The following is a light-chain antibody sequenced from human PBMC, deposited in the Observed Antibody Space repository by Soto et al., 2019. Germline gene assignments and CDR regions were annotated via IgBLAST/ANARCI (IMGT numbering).Light chain of an antibody. J-gene: IGLJ1*01. V-gene: IGLV2-14*01. CDR1: SSDVGGYNY. CDR3: SSYTCSSTYV. Sequence: QSALTQPASVSGSPGQSITIACTGTSSDVGGYNYVSWYQQYPGKAPRLVISDVSNRPSGVSNRFSGSKSGNSASLTISGLQAEDEADYYCSSYTCSSTYVFGTGTKLTVL. CDR2: DVS.